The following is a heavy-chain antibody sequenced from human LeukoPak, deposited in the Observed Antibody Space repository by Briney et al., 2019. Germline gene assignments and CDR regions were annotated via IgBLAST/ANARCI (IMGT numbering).Heavy chain of an antibody. J-gene: IGHJ4*01. V-gene: IGHV3-74*01. D-gene: IGHD1-26*01. CDR3: ARGKSGSYGLEDY. Sequence: GGCLRLSCAASGFTFSSYWMHWVRQAPGKGLVWVSRINGDGNTINYADSVRGRFTISRDNAKNTLYLQMNSLRAEDTAVYYCARGKSGSYGLEDYLGHGTLVTVSS. CDR2: INGDGNTI. CDR1: GFTFSSYW.